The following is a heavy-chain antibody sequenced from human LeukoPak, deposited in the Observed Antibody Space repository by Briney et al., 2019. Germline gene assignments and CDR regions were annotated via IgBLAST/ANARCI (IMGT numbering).Heavy chain of an antibody. CDR2: IYYSGCT. CDR3: ARGVSYYDSSGYYNEYFQY. J-gene: IGHJ1*01. D-gene: IGHD3-22*01. Sequence: KPSETLSLTCTVSGGSISSYYWSWIRQPPGKGLEWIGYIYYSGCTNYNPSRMSRVTISVDTSKNQFSLQLSSAIAADTAVYYCARGVSYYDSSGYYNEYFQYWGQGTLVTVSS. V-gene: IGHV4-59*08. CDR1: GGSISSYY.